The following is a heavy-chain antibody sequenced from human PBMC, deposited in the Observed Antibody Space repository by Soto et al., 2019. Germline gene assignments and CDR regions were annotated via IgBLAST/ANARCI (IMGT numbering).Heavy chain of an antibody. J-gene: IGHJ4*02. D-gene: IGHD2-15*01. V-gene: IGHV3-72*01. CDR2: TKNKANNYTT. Sequence: EVQLVESGGGLVQPGGSLRLSCAASGFSFSGHYMDWVRQAPGKGLEWVGRTKNKANNYTTEYAASAKGRFTISRDDSKTSLYLQMNSLKTEDTAVYYCARVTGYCSGGSCQDLDYWGQGTLVTVSS. CDR1: GFSFSGHY. CDR3: ARVTGYCSGGSCQDLDY.